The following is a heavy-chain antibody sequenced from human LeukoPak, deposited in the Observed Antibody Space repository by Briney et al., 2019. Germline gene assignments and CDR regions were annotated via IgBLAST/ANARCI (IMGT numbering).Heavy chain of an antibody. CDR1: GGSISSYY. V-gene: IGHV4-59*01. D-gene: IGHD4-23*01. CDR3: ARDRYGGNSVEFDY. Sequence: SETLSLTCTVSGGSISSYYWSWIRQPPGKGLEWIGYIYYSGTTNYNPTPKSRVTILVDTSKNQFSLKLSSVTAADTAVYYCARDRYGGNSVEFDYWGQGTLVTVSS. CDR2: IYYSGTT. J-gene: IGHJ4*02.